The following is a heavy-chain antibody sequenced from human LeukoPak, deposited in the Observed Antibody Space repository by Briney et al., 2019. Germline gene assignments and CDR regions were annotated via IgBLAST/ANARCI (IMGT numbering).Heavy chain of an antibody. CDR2: ISYDGSNK. Sequence: SCKASGGTFSSYAIHWVRQAPGKGLEWVAVISYDGSNKYYADSVKGRFTISRDNSKNTLYLQMNSLRAEDTAVYYCARDLIAGVGYRNARFDYWGQGTLVVVSS. CDR3: ARDLIAGVGYRNARFDY. CDR1: GGTFSSYA. D-gene: IGHD5-24*01. V-gene: IGHV3-30-3*01. J-gene: IGHJ4*02.